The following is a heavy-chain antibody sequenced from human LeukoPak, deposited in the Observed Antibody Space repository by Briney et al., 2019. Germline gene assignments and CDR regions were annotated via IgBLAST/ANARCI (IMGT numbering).Heavy chain of an antibody. J-gene: IGHJ4*02. CDR1: GGSISSYY. Sequence: PSETLSLTCTVSGGSISSYYWSWIRQPPGKRLEWIGYIYYSGSTNYNPSLKSRVTISVDTSKNQFSLSLSSVTAADTAIYYCARHGYTGYEYYFDCWGQGTLVSVSS. D-gene: IGHD5-12*01. CDR2: IYYSGST. V-gene: IGHV4-59*08. CDR3: ARHGYTGYEYYFDC.